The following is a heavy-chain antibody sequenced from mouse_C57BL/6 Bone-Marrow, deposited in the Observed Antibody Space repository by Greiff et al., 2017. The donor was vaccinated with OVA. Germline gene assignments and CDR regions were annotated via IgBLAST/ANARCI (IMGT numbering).Heavy chain of an antibody. CDR2: IDPAYGDT. V-gene: IGHV14-4*01. Sequence: EVQLQQSGAELVRPGASVKLSCTASGFTIKDDYMHWVKQRPEQGLEWIGWIDPAYGDTEYASKFQGKATLTADTSSNTAYLQLSSLTSEDTAVYYGTSSDGSSPWYFDVWGTGTAVTVTS. CDR3: TSSDGSSPWYFDV. CDR1: GFTIKDDY. J-gene: IGHJ1*03. D-gene: IGHD1-1*01.